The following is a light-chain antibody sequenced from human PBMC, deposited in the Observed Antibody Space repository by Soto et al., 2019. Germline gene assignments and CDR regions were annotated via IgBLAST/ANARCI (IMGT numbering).Light chain of an antibody. CDR3: QQGYRTPYS. V-gene: IGKV1-39*01. J-gene: IGKJ2*03. CDR1: QSIASY. CDR2: GTS. Sequence: DIQMTQSPSSLSASVGDRVTITCRASQSIASYLNWYQQKPGQAPKFLIYGTSNLQSGVPSRFSGSGSGTDFTLTISSLQPEDFATYYCQQGYRTPYSFGQGTRVEIK.